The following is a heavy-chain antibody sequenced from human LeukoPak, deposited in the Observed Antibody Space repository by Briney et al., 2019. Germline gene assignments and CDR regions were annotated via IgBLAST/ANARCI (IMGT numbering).Heavy chain of an antibody. J-gene: IGHJ4*02. CDR1: GFTFSNYW. Sequence: GGSLRLSCAASGFTFSNYWMSWVRQAPGKGLEWVANIKQDGSEKYYVDSVKGRFTISRDNAKNSLYLQMNSLRAEDTSMYYCARGSAGNDYWGQGTLVTVSS. CDR3: ARGSAGNDY. V-gene: IGHV3-7*01. CDR2: IKQDGSEK. D-gene: IGHD6-13*01.